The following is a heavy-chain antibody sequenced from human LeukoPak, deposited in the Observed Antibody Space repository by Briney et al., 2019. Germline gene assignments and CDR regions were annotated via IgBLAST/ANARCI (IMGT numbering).Heavy chain of an antibody. CDR1: GFTFSSYS. CDR3: ARGFYDSSGYLSYDY. V-gene: IGHV3-48*02. D-gene: IGHD3-22*01. Sequence: GGSLRLPCAASGFTFSSYSMNWVRQAPGKGLEWVSYISSSSSTIYYADSVKGRFTISRDNAKNSLYLQMNSLRDEDTAVYYCARGFYDSSGYLSYDYWGQGTLVTVSS. CDR2: ISSSSSTI. J-gene: IGHJ4*02.